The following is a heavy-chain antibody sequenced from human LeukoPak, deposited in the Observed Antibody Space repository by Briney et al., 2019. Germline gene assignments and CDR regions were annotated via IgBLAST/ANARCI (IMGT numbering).Heavy chain of an antibody. CDR3: ARDPVPSLR. V-gene: IGHV3-21*01. D-gene: IGHD3-10*01. Sequence: GGSLRLSCAASGFTFSSYSMSWVRQAPGKGLEWVSYISSSSNYIYYADSVKGRFTISRDNAKNSLYLQMNSLRAEDTAVYYCARDPVPSLRWGQGTLVTVSS. CDR1: GFTFSSYS. J-gene: IGHJ4*02. CDR2: ISSSSNYI.